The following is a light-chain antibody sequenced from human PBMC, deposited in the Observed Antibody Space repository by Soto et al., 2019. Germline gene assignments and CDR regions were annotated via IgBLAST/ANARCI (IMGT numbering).Light chain of an antibody. CDR3: QQYYSTPPLT. CDR1: QSVLYSSNNKNY. V-gene: IGKV4-1*01. CDR2: WAS. Sequence: DIVMTQSPDSLAVSLGERATINCKSSQSVLYSSNNKNYLAWYQQKPGQPPKLLIYWASTRKSGVPDRFSGSGSGTDFTLTIRSLQAEDVAVYYCQQYYSTPPLTFGGGTKVEIK. J-gene: IGKJ4*01.